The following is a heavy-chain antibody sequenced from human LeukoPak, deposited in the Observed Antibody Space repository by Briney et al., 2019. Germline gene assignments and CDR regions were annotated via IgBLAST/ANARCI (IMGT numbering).Heavy chain of an antibody. Sequence: SVKVSCKASGGTFSSYAISWVRQAPGQGLEWMGGIIPIFGTANYAQKFQGRVTITADESRSTAYMELRSLRSDDTAVYYCARAEGYCSSTSCYTTYYYYYGMDVWGQGTTVTVSS. CDR1: GGTFSSYA. V-gene: IGHV1-69*13. CDR2: IIPIFGTA. D-gene: IGHD2-2*02. CDR3: ARAEGYCSSTSCYTTYYYYYGMDV. J-gene: IGHJ6*02.